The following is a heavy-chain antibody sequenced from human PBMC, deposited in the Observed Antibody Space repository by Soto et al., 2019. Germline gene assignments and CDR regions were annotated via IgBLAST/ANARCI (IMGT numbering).Heavy chain of an antibody. J-gene: IGHJ6*02. V-gene: IGHV3-7*01. CDR2: IKQDGSEK. CDR3: ARDSLGGYYYYGMDV. CDR1: GFTFSSYW. D-gene: IGHD2-15*01. Sequence: GGSLRLSCAASGFTFSSYWMSWVRQAPGKGLEWVANIKQDGSEKYYVGSVKGRFTISRDNAKNSLYLQMNSLRAEDTAVYYCARDSLGGYYYYGMDVWGQGTTVTVSS.